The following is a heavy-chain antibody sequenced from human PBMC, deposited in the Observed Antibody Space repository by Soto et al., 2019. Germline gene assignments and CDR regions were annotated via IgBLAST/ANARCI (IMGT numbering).Heavy chain of an antibody. CDR3: ARDKSTGPFDY. J-gene: IGHJ4*02. Sequence: PSETLSLTCTVSGGSISSGDYYWSWIRQPPGKGLEWIGSIYYSGSTYYNPSLKGRVTISVDTSKNQFSLKLSSVPAADTAVYYCARDKSTGPFDYWGQGTRVTVSS. CDR1: GGSISSGDYY. CDR2: IYYSGST. D-gene: IGHD2-8*02. V-gene: IGHV4-30-4*01.